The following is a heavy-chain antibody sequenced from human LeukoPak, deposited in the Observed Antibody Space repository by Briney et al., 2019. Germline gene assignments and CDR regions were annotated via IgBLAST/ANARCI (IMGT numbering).Heavy chain of an antibody. V-gene: IGHV4-30-4*01. Sequence: SQTLSLTCTVSGGSISSGDYYWSWIRQPPGKGLEWIGYICYSGSTYYNPSLKSRVTISVDTSKNQFSLKLSSVTAADTAVYYCAGVLGTMVRGVIIPYYFDYWGQGTLVTVSS. CDR1: GGSISSGDYY. CDR2: ICYSGST. D-gene: IGHD3-10*01. CDR3: AGVLGTMVRGVIIPYYFDY. J-gene: IGHJ4*02.